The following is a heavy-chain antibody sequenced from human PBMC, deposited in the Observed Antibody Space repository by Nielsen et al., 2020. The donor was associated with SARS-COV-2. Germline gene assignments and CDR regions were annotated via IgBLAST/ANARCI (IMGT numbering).Heavy chain of an antibody. V-gene: IGHV1-18*04. CDR1: GYTFTSYG. CDR3: ARDRRTLYYYMDV. CDR2: ISAYNGNT. D-gene: IGHD1-14*01. Sequence: ASVKVSCKASGYTFTSYGINWVRQAPGQELEWMGWISAYNGNTNYAQKLQGRVTMTTDTSTSTADMELRSLRSEDTAVYYCARDRRTLYYYMDVWGKGTTVTVSS. J-gene: IGHJ6*03.